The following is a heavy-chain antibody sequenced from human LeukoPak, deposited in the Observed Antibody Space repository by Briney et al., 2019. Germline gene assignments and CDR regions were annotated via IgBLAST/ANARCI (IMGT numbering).Heavy chain of an antibody. CDR1: GFTFSSYG. Sequence: PGGPLRLSCAASGFTFSSYGMHWVRQAPGKGLEWVAFIRYDGSNKYYADSVKGRFTISRDNSKNTLYLQMNSLRAEDTAVYYCAKDLWFGELLYAFDIWGQGTMVTVSS. V-gene: IGHV3-30*02. D-gene: IGHD3-10*01. CDR2: IRYDGSNK. CDR3: AKDLWFGELLYAFDI. J-gene: IGHJ3*02.